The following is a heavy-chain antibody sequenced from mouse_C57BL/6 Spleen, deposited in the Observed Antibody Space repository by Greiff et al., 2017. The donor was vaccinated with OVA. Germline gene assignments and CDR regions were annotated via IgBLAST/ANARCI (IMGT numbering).Heavy chain of an antibody. V-gene: IGHV1-15*01. J-gene: IGHJ1*03. D-gene: IGHD1-1*01. Sequence: QVQLVESGAELVRPGASVTLSCKASGYTFTDYEMHWVKQTPVHGLEWIGAIDPETGGTAYNQKFKGKAILTAGKSSSTAYMELRSLTSENSAVYYGTRRYGSSYWYFDVWGTGTTVTVSS. CDR1: GYTFTDYE. CDR2: IDPETGGT. CDR3: TRRYGSSYWYFDV.